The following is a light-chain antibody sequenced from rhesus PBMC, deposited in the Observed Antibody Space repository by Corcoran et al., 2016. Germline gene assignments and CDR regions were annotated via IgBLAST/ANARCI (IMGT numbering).Light chain of an antibody. V-gene: IGKV4-1*01. J-gene: IGKJ4*01. Sequence: DIVMTQSPDSLAVSLGERVTINCKSSQSLLYNTNNKNYLAWYPQKPGQAPQLLLYWASTRESGVPNRFSGRGSGTAFTRTLSGLRAADVAVYYYQQYYTSPLTFGGGTKVEIK. CDR1: QSLLYNTNNKNY. CDR3: QQYYTSPLT. CDR2: WAS.